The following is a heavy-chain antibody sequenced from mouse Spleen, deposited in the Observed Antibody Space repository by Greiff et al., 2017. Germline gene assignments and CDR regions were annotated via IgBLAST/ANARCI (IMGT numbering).Heavy chain of an antibody. Sequence: QVQLKQPGAELVKPGASVKLSCKASGYTFTSYWMHWVKQRPGQGLEWIGMIHPNSGSTNYNEKFKSKATLTVDKSSSTAYMQLSSLTSEDSAVYYCARGYYKGFAYWGQGTLVTVSA. D-gene: IGHD2-12*01. V-gene: IGHV1-64*01. CDR2: IHPNSGST. J-gene: IGHJ3*01. CDR1: GYTFTSYW. CDR3: ARGYYKGFAY.